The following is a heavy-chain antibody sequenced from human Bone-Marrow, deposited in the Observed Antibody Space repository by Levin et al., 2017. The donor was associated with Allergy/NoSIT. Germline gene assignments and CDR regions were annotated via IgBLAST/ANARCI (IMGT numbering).Heavy chain of an antibody. CDR2: ISFDGKVT. CDR1: GFTFSKYG. CDR3: AKEVAEIRSGWYFPEYC. Sequence: PGGSLRLSCAASGFTFSKYGMHWVRQAPGKGLEWVGVISFDGKVTYYADSVKGRFTISRDNLKSILYLQMDSLRSEDAAVYYCAKEVAEIRSGWYFPEYCWGQGTQVTVSS. J-gene: IGHJ4*02. D-gene: IGHD6-19*01. V-gene: IGHV3-30*18.